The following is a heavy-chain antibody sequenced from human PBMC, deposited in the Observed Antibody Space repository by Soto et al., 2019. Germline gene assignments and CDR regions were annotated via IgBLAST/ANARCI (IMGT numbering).Heavy chain of an antibody. CDR2: IIPILGIA. D-gene: IGHD5-12*01. CDR3: ARNVPEFSGNALNWFDS. J-gene: IGHJ5*01. Sequence: GASVKVSCKASGGTFSSYTISWVRQAPGQGLEWMGRIIPILGIANYAQKFQGRVTITADKSTSTAYMELSSLRSEDTAVYYCARNVPEFSGNALNWFDSWGQGTLVTVSS. V-gene: IGHV1-69*02. CDR1: GGTFSSYT.